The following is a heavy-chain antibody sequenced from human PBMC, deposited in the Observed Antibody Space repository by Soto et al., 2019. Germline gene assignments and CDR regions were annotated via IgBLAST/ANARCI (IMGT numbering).Heavy chain of an antibody. V-gene: IGHV3-33*01. CDR2: IWYDGSNK. CDR3: ARGAEETAMVTAQALQMFHY. D-gene: IGHD5-18*01. CDR1: GFTFSSYG. Sequence: QVQLVESGGGVVQPGRSLRLSCAASGFTFSSYGMHWVRQAPGKGLEWVAAIWYDGSNKDYADSVKGRFTISRDNSKNRVYLQRNSLRAEDSAVNYCARGAEETAMVTAQALQMFHYWGQGTLVTVSS. J-gene: IGHJ4*02.